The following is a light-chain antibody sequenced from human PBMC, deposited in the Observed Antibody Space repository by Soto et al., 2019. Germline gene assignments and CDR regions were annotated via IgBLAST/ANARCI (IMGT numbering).Light chain of an antibody. V-gene: IGKV1-5*01. Sequence: DIQMTQSPSTLSASVGDRVTITCRASQSISSWLAWYQQKPGTAPKLLIYDASSLESGVPSRFSGSGSGTEFTLTISSLQPDDFATYYCQQYNGYLGLTLGGGTKVEIK. CDR3: QQYNGYLGLT. J-gene: IGKJ4*01. CDR1: QSISSW. CDR2: DAS.